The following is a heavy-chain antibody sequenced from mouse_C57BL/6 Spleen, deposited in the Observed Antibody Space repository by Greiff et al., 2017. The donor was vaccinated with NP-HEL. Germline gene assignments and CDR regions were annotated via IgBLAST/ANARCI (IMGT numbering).Heavy chain of an antibody. V-gene: IGHV1-15*01. CDR2: IDPETGGT. J-gene: IGHJ1*03. Sequence: QVQLQQSGAELVRPGASVTLSCKASGYTFTDYEMHWVKQTPVHGLEWIGAIDPETGGTAYNQKFKGKAILTADKSSSTAYMELRSLTSEDSAVYYCTRSKAYYSNFWYFDVWGTGTTVTVSS. CDR3: TRSKAYYSNFWYFDV. CDR1: GYTFTDYE. D-gene: IGHD2-5*01.